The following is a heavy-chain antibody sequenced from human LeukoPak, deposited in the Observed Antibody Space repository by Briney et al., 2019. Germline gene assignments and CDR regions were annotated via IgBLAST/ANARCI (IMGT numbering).Heavy chain of an antibody. V-gene: IGHV3-21*01. CDR3: ARVVITPDY. J-gene: IGHJ4*02. CDR2: ISGSSSYI. CDR1: GFTFRSYA. D-gene: IGHD2-21*01. Sequence: GSQRLSCAASGFTFRSYAMSWVRQAPGKGLEWVSSISGSSSYIYYADSVKGRFTISRDNAKNSLYLQMNSLRAEDTAVYYCARVVITPDYWGQGTLVTVSS.